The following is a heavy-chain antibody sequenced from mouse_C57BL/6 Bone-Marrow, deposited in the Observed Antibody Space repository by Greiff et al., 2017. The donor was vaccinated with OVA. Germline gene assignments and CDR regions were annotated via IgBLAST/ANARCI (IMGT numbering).Heavy chain of an antibody. CDR3: ARHGPLLRSPYAMDY. Sequence: EVMLVESGGGLVQPGGSLKLSCAASGFTFSDYYMYWVRQTPEKRLEWVAYISNGGGSTYYPYTVKGRFTISRDNAKNTLYLQMSRLKSEDTAMYYCARHGPLLRSPYAMDYWGQGTSVTVSS. CDR2: ISNGGGST. V-gene: IGHV5-12*01. J-gene: IGHJ4*01. D-gene: IGHD1-1*01. CDR1: GFTFSDYY.